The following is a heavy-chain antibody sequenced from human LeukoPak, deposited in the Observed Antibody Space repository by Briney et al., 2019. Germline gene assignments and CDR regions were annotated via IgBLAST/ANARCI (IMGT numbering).Heavy chain of an antibody. V-gene: IGHV3-49*04. CDR2: IRSEAYGGTP. J-gene: IGHJ6*03. D-gene: IGHD3-16*01. CDR1: GFTSGDYA. Sequence: GGSLRLSCTASGFTSGDYALSWVRQAPGKGLEWVGYIRSEAYGGTPEYAASVKGRFTISRDDSKNTAYLQMNSLKTEDTAVYYCTRHPAENWGWGYYYYYMDVWGKGTTVTVSS. CDR3: TRHPAENWGWGYYYYYMDV.